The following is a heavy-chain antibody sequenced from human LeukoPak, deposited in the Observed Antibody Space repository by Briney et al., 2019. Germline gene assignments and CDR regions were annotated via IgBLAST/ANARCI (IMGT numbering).Heavy chain of an antibody. Sequence: PGGSLRLSCATSGFTFSSYAMSWVRQAPGKGLDWVSVITASGADAYYAGSVKGRFTISRDDSKNTVYLQMNSLRAEDTAVYYCARDREGYWGQGTLVTVSS. J-gene: IGHJ4*02. CDR2: ITASGADA. CDR3: ARDREGY. V-gene: IGHV3-23*01. CDR1: GFTFSSYA.